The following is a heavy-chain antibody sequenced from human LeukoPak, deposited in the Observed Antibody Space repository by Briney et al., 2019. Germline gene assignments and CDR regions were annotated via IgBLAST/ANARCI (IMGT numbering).Heavy chain of an antibody. V-gene: IGHV3-74*01. Sequence: PGGSLRLSCAASGFTFSSYAMSWVRQAPGKGLVWVSRINSDGSSTSYADSVKGRFTISRDNAKNTLYLQMNSLRAEDTAVYYCARENYDFWSGYFPGYERKEFDYWGQGTLVTVSS. J-gene: IGHJ4*02. D-gene: IGHD3-3*01. CDR2: INSDGSST. CDR3: ARENYDFWSGYFPGYERKEFDY. CDR1: GFTFSSYA.